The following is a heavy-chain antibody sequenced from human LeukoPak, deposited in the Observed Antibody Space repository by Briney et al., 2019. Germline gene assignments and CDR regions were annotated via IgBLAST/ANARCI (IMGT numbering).Heavy chain of an antibody. J-gene: IGHJ6*03. Sequence: GASVKVSCKASGDIFNSYSISWVRQAPRQGLEWMGGIIPIFGSANYAQKFQGRVTITTDQSTTTAYMELSSLSSEDTAVYYCARVGRSRGSLPNSYYYMDVWGKGTTVTVSS. CDR2: IIPIFGSA. CDR1: GDIFNSYS. CDR3: ARVGRSRGSLPNSYYYMDV. V-gene: IGHV1-69*05. D-gene: IGHD1-26*01.